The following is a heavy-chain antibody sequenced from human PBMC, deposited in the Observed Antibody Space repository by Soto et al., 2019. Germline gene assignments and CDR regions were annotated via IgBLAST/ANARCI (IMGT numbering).Heavy chain of an antibody. CDR3: ARLVDTAKVNWFDP. CDR1: GFTVSSNY. CDR2: IYSGGST. V-gene: IGHV3-53*01. J-gene: IGHJ5*02. Sequence: PVGSLRLSCAASGFTVSSNYMSWVRQAPGKGLEWVSVIYSGGSTYYADSVKGRFTISRDNSKNTLYLQMNSLRAEDTAVYYCARLVDTAKVNWFDPWGQGTLVTVSS. D-gene: IGHD5-18*01.